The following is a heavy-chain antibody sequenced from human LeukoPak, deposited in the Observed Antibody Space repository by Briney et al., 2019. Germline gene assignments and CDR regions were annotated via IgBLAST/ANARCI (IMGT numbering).Heavy chain of an antibody. J-gene: IGHJ6*02. CDR1: GGSISSGSYY. CDR3: ARERFVYGMDV. Sequence: PSETLSLTCTVSGGSISSGSYYWSWIRQPAGTGLEWIGRIYTSGSTNYNPSLKSRVTVSVDTSKNQFSLKLSSVTAADTAVYYCARERFVYGMDVWGQGTTVTVSS. D-gene: IGHD3-3*01. CDR2: IYTSGST. V-gene: IGHV4-61*02.